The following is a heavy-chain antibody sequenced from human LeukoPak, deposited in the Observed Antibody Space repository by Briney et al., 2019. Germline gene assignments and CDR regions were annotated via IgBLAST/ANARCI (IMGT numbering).Heavy chain of an antibody. CDR2: INPNSGGT. J-gene: IGHJ6*03. CDR1: GYTFTGYY. CDR3: AKRQEVIKYVPPNYYYYYYYMDV. Sequence: VASVKVSCKASGYTFTGYYMHWVRQAPGQGLEWMGWINPNSGGTNYAQKFQGRVTMTRDTSISTAYMELSRLRSDDTAIYYCAKRQEVIKYVPPNYYYYYYYMDVWGKGTTVTVSS. D-gene: IGHD3-22*01. V-gene: IGHV1-2*02.